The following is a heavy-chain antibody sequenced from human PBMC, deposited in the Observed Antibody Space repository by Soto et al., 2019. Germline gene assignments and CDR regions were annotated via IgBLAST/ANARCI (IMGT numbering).Heavy chain of an antibody. V-gene: IGHV3-21*01. CDR3: ARDDGDVDTAIYPNHYYYGMDV. CDR2: ISGNSNYI. CDR1: GFIFSHYT. J-gene: IGHJ6*02. Sequence: GGSLRLSCAASGFIFSHYTMNWVRQSPGKGLEWVAAISGNSNYIYYSDSVKGRFTISRDNAKNSLYLQMNSLRDEDTAVYYCARDDGDVDTAIYPNHYYYGMDVGGQATTVTVSS. D-gene: IGHD5-18*01.